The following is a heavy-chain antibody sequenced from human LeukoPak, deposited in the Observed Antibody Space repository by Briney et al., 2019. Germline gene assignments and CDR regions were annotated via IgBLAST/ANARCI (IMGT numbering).Heavy chain of an antibody. D-gene: IGHD2-15*01. CDR1: GGSLSDYY. J-gene: IGHJ4*02. CDR3: ARSTGLSLLAAGFDY. V-gene: IGHV4-34*01. CDR2: ISHRGRT. Sequence: PSETLSLTCAVYGGSLSDYYWSWIRQSPGKGLEWIGEISHRGRTYYNLSLKSRVTISIDTSKNQFSLKLSSVTAADTAVYYCARSTGLSLLAAGFDYWGQGTLVTVSS.